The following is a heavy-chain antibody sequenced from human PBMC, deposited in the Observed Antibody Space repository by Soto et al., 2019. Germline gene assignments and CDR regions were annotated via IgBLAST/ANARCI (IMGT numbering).Heavy chain of an antibody. D-gene: IGHD6-13*01. CDR3: ARDGYSSSWYLGDYYYGMDV. J-gene: IGHJ6*02. CDR1: GFTFSSYW. CDR2: INSDGSST. V-gene: IGHV3-74*01. Sequence: PGGSLRLSCAASGFTFSSYWMHWVRQAPGKGLVWVSRINSDGSSTSYADSVKGRFTISRDNAKNTLYLQMNSLRAEDTAVYYSARDGYSSSWYLGDYYYGMDVWGQGTTVTVSS.